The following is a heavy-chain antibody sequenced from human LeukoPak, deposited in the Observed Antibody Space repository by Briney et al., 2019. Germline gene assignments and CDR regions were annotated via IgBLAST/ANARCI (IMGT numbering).Heavy chain of an antibody. V-gene: IGHV4-30-2*01. CDR2: IFHSGSS. CDR1: GDSISSGDYS. D-gene: IGHD3-10*01. J-gene: IGHJ5*02. Sequence: SSETLSLTCAVSGDSISSGDYSWSWIRQPSGKGLEWIGYIFHSGSSYYNPSLKSRVTISVDKSKNQFSLRLTSVTAADTAVYYCARELWFVNAPGSWFDPWAREPWSPSPQ. CDR3: ARELWFVNAPGSWFDP.